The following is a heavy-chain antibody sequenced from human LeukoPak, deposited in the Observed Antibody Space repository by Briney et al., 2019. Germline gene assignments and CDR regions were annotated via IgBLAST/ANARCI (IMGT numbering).Heavy chain of an antibody. CDR2: IYNSGIT. CDR3: AMLSIAAAGTY. CDR1: GGSISSGGYS. J-gene: IGHJ4*02. V-gene: IGHV4-30-4*07. Sequence: PSETLSLTCGVTGGSISSGGYSYNWIRQPPGQGLQWIGYIYNSGITSYNPSLKSRVTMSVDTSKNQFSLKLTFVTAADTAVYYCAMLSIAAAGTYWGQGTLVTVSS. D-gene: IGHD6-13*01.